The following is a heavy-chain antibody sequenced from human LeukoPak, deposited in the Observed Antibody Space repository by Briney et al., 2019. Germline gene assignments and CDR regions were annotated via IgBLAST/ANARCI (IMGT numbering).Heavy chain of an antibody. Sequence: GGSLRLSCAASGFTFSSYGMSWVRQAPGKGLEGGSAISGSGGSTYYADSVKGRFTSSRDNSKNTLYLQMNSLRAEDTAVYYCAKDRRYYYDSSGYPLDYWGQGTLVTVSS. CDR1: GFTFSSYG. V-gene: IGHV3-23*01. J-gene: IGHJ4*02. D-gene: IGHD3-22*01. CDR3: AKDRRYYYDSSGYPLDY. CDR2: ISGSGGST.